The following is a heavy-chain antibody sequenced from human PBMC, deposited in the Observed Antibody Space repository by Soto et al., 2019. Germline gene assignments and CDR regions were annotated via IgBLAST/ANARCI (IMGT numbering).Heavy chain of an antibody. CDR2: ISYDGSKK. J-gene: IGHJ5*02. V-gene: IGHV3-30*18. CDR1: GFTFSNYG. CDR3: GKYSDYGYHRDWFDP. Sequence: QVQLVESGGGVVQPGRSLRLSCAASGFTFSNYGVHWVRQAPGKGLEWVAVISYDGSKKYYADSVKGRFTISRDNSKNTLYPEMNSLRTEDTAVYYCGKYSDYGYHRDWFDPWGQGTLVTVSS. D-gene: IGHD4-17*01.